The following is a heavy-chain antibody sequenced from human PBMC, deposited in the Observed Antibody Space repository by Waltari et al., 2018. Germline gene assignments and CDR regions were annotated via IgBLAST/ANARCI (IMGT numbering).Heavy chain of an antibody. CDR2: INGDGYGI. V-gene: IGHV3-74*01. CDR3: ARKGGRGYTYGPFYFDS. CDR1: GFTFSDSW. J-gene: IGHJ4*02. D-gene: IGHD5-18*01. Sequence: EVQLLEAGGDLVQPGGSLRPTWAATGFTFSDSWMPWVRQAPGKALGWVARINGDGYGITYSDSVQGRFTISRDNTKNTVYLQLNSLRADDTAVYYCARKGGRGYTYGPFYFDSWGRGTLVTVSS.